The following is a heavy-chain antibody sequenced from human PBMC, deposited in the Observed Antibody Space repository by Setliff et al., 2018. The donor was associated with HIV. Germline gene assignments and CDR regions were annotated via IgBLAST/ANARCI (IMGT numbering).Heavy chain of an antibody. Sequence: ASVKVSCKASGYTFTSYDINWVRQATGQGLEWMGWMNPNSGNTGYAQKFQGRVTMTRDTSTSTVYMELSSLRSEDTAVYYCARGATGTRYYYYGMDVWGQGTTVTVSS. CDR3: ARGATGTRYYYYGMDV. CDR1: GYTFTSYD. J-gene: IGHJ6*02. CDR2: MNPNSGNT. D-gene: IGHD1-1*01. V-gene: IGHV1-8*02.